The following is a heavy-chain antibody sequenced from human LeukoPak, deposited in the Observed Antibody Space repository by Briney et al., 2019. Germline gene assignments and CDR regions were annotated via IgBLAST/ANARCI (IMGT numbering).Heavy chain of an antibody. Sequence: PGGSLRLSCAASGFTFSSYAISWVRQAPGKGLEWVSGISGSGGSTYYADSVKGRFTISRDNSKNTLYLQMNSLRAEDTAVYYCAKLDSSGYYYSCFDYWGQGTLVTVSS. D-gene: IGHD3-22*01. CDR2: ISGSGGST. CDR3: AKLDSSGYYYSCFDY. CDR1: GFTFSSYA. V-gene: IGHV3-23*01. J-gene: IGHJ4*02.